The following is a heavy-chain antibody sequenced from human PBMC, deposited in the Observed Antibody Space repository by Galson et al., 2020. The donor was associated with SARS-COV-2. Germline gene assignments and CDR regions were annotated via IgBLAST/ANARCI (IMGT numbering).Heavy chain of an antibody. CDR1: GFTFSDYA. D-gene: IGHD1-7*01. CDR3: AKAGRTGTPVYSDY. J-gene: IGHJ4*02. V-gene: IGHV3-23*01. Sequence: GGSLRLSCTASGFTFSDYAINWVRQAPGKGLEWVSTITGAGNSVYYADAVKGRFSVSRHNSKNTLYLQMDSLRAEDTAVYFCAKAGRTGTPVYSDYWGRGTLVTVSS. CDR2: ITGAGNSV.